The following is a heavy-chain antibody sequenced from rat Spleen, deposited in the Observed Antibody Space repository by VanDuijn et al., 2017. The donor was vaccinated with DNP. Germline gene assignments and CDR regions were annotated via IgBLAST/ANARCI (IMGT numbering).Heavy chain of an antibody. Sequence: EVQLVESGGGLVQPGRSLKLSCAASGFTFSAYYMAWVRQAPAKGLEWVATISTSGGSTYYRDSVKGRFTISRDNAKSTLYLQMDSLRSEDTATYYCTTSYYGYFDYWGQGVMVTVSS. D-gene: IGHD1-6*01. CDR2: ISTSGGST. J-gene: IGHJ2*01. CDR1: GFTFSAYY. CDR3: TTSYYGYFDY. V-gene: IGHV5-27*01.